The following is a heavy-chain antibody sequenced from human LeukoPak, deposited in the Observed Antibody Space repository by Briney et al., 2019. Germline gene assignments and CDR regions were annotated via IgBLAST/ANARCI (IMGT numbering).Heavy chain of an antibody. D-gene: IGHD1-26*01. CDR1: GFTVSSNY. CDR3: ASYHPISGGYSFDY. CDR2: IYDGGRT. Sequence: GGSLRLSCAASGFTVSSNYMSWVRQAPGKGLEWVSIIYDGGRTDYADSVKGRFTISRDNSKNTLYLQMNSLRAEDSAVYYCASYHPISGGYSFDYWGQGTLITVSS. V-gene: IGHV3-53*01. J-gene: IGHJ4*02.